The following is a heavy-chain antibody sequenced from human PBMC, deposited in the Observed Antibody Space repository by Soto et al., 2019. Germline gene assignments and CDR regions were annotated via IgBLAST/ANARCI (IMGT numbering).Heavy chain of an antibody. CDR3: ARSRQRWLQSRDYFDY. CDR2: IIPIFGTA. Sequence: QVQLVQSRAEVKKPGSSVKVSCKASGGTFSSYAISWVRQAPGQGLEWMGGIIPIFGTANYAQKFQGRVTITADESTSTAYMELSSLRSEDTAVYYCARSRQRWLQSRDYFDYWGQGTLVTVSS. D-gene: IGHD5-12*01. CDR1: GGTFSSYA. J-gene: IGHJ4*02. V-gene: IGHV1-69*01.